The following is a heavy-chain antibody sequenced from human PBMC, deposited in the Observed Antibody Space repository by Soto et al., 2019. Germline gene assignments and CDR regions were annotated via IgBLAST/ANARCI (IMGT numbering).Heavy chain of an antibody. CDR1: GGSISSSSYY. Sequence: PSETLSLTCTVSGGSISSSSYYWGWIRQPPGKGLEWIGSIYYSGSTYYNPSLKSRVTISVDTSKNQFSLKLSSVTAADTAVYYCARLVGQWLAPYYYYYGMDVWGQGATVTVSS. CDR2: IYYSGST. J-gene: IGHJ6*02. V-gene: IGHV4-39*01. D-gene: IGHD6-19*01. CDR3: ARLVGQWLAPYYYYYGMDV.